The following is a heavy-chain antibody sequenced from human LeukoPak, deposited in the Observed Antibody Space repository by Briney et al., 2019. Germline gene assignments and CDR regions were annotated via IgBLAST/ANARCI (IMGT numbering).Heavy chain of an antibody. J-gene: IGHJ6*03. CDR3: AKGNGVVVVPADNYYVDV. V-gene: IGHV3-23*01. CDR2: ISGSGGST. D-gene: IGHD2-2*01. Sequence: GGSLRLSCAASGFTFSSYAMSWVRQAPGKGLEWVSAISGSGGSTYYADSAKGRFTISRDNSKNTLYLQMNSLRAEDTAVYYCAKGNGVVVVPADNYYVDVWGKGTTVTVSS. CDR1: GFTFSSYA.